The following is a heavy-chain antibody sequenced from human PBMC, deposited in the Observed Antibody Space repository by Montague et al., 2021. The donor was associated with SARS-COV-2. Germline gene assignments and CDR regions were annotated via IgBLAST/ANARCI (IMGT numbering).Heavy chain of an antibody. CDR3: ARAGGGSSYNYYGLDV. D-gene: IGHD2-15*01. CDR1: GGSINSFY. V-gene: IGHV4-59*01. J-gene: IGHJ6*02. CDR2: AYYTGGT. Sequence: SETLSLTCSISGGSINSFYWNWIRQSPGKGLEWIGYAYYTGGTNYNPSLKSRATISVDTSKNQFSLTVGSVTAADTPVYYCARAGGGSSYNYYGLDVWGQGTTVTVSS.